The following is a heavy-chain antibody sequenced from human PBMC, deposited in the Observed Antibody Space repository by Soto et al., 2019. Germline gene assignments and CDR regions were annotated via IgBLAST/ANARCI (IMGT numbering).Heavy chain of an antibody. CDR3: APLGTTVVTPEVDY. D-gene: IGHD4-17*01. V-gene: IGHV3-30-3*01. CDR1: GFTFSSYA. CDR2: ISYDGSNK. J-gene: IGHJ4*02. Sequence: QVQLVESGGGVVQPGRSLRLSCAASGFTFSSYAMHWVRQAPGKGLEWVAVISYDGSNKYYADSVKGRFTISRDNSKNTLYLQMNSLRAEDTAVYYCAPLGTTVVTPEVDYWGQGTLVTVSS.